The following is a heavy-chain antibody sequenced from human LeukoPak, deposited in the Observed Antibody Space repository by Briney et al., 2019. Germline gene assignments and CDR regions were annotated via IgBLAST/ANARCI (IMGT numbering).Heavy chain of an antibody. CDR2: ISSSGTT. V-gene: IGHV4-39*01. CDR1: GGSISSSGLF. Sequence: SEILSLTCTVSGGSISSSGLFWGWIRQPPGKGLEWIATISSSGTTYYNPSLKSRVTISVDWSRNQFSLELRSVTAADTAVYYCARSVPSLDYLFDSWGHGTLVTVSS. J-gene: IGHJ5*01. CDR3: ARSVPSLDYLFDS. D-gene: IGHD4-11*01.